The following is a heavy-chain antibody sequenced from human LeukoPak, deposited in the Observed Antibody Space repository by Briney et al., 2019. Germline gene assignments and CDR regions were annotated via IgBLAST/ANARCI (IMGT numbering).Heavy chain of an antibody. Sequence: SVKVSYKASGGTFSSYAISWVRQAPGQGLEWMGGIIPIFGTANYAQKFQGRVTITADESTSTAYMELSSLRSEDTAVYYCARDHWTTVTYDYYYYGMDVWGQGTTVTVSS. CDR1: GGTFSSYA. V-gene: IGHV1-69*13. J-gene: IGHJ6*02. CDR3: ARDHWTTVTYDYYYYGMDV. CDR2: IIPIFGTA. D-gene: IGHD4-17*01.